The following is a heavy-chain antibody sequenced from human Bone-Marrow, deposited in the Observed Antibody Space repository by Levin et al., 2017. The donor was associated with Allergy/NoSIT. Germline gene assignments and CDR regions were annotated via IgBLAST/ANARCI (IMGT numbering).Heavy chain of an antibody. D-gene: IGHD3-10*01. J-gene: IGHJ4*02. CDR2: ISYNGSNN. CDR1: GFTFSSYS. Sequence: LSLTCAASGFTFSSYSMHWVRQAPGKGLEWVAFISYNGSNNYYADSMKGRFTISRDNSQNTLYLQMNSLRVEDTAVYYCGRDRFRVYYVSGSFDRIDYWGQGTLVTVSS. CDR3: GRDRFRVYYVSGSFDRIDY. V-gene: IGHV3-30-3*01.